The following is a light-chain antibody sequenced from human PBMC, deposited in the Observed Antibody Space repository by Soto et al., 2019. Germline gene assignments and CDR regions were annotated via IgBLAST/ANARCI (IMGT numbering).Light chain of an antibody. J-gene: IGLJ1*01. Sequence: QSVLTQPASVSGSPGQSITISCTGTSGDVGGYNLVSWYQHHPGKAPKLMIYEDSERPSGVSNRFSGSKSGNTASLTISGVQAEDEGDYYCCSYADSGTFQYVFGTGTKVTVL. CDR1: SGDVGGYNL. V-gene: IGLV2-23*02. CDR3: CSYADSGTFQYV. CDR2: EDS.